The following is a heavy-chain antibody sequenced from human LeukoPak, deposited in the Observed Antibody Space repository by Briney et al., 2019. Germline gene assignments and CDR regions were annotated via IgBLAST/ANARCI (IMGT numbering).Heavy chain of an antibody. CDR3: ATERNWELLRPYGMNI. CDR1: GFNFNYVW. V-gene: IGHV3-15*01. CDR2: IRTKTEGNTT. Sequence: GGSLRLSCAASGFNFNYVWMNWVRQTPGKGLEWVGRIRTKTEGNTTDYAAPVKGRFTVSRDDSNTTLWLQMNSLKTEDSAVYYCATERNWELLRPYGMNIWGQGTTVTVSS. D-gene: IGHD7-27*01. J-gene: IGHJ6*02.